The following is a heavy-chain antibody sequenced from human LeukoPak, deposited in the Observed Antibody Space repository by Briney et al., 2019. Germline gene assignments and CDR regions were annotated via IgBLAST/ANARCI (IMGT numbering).Heavy chain of an antibody. CDR3: AKDIVVVPAAIREADY. V-gene: IGHV3-23*01. D-gene: IGHD2-2*02. J-gene: IGHJ4*02. CDR2: ISGSGGST. CDR1: GFTFSSYA. Sequence: GGSLRLSCAASGFTFSSYAMSWFRQAPGKGLGWVSAISGSGGSTYYADSVKGRFTISRDNSKNTLYLQMNSLRAEDTAVYYCAKDIVVVPAAIREADYWGQGTLVTVSS.